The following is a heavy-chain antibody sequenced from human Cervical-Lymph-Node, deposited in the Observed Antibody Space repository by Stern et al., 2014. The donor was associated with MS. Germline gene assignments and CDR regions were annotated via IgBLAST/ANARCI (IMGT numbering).Heavy chain of an antibody. V-gene: IGHV4-61*08. CDR1: GGSVSRDAYY. CDR2: IYYRRNT. Sequence: QVQLQESGPGLVKPSETLSLTCTVSGGSVSRDAYYSSWIRQPPWNALEWIGNIYYRRNTSYTPSLKSRVTMSVDAPKNQFSLRLSSVTAADTAMYYCARQVRDWGQGTLVTVSS. CDR3: ARQVRD. J-gene: IGHJ4*02.